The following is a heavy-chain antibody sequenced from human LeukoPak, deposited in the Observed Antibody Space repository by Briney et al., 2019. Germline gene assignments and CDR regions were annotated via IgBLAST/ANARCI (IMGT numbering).Heavy chain of an antibody. CDR2: ISGSGAST. V-gene: IGHV3-23*01. CDR1: GFTFSTYA. D-gene: IGHD2-2*01. CDR3: LKGYQLRLNWFDP. J-gene: IGHJ5*02. Sequence: GGSLRLSCAASGFTFSTYAMTWVRQAPGKGLECVSAISGSGASTYYADSVKGRFTISRDNSKNTLYLQMNSLRAEDTAVYYCLKGYQLRLNWFDPWGQGTLVTVSS.